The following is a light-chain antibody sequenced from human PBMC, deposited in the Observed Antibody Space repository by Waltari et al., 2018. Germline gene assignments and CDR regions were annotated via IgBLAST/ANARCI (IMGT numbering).Light chain of an antibody. J-gene: IGLJ3*02. CDR1: SSNIGAGYD. V-gene: IGLV1-40*01. Sequence: QSVLTQPPSVSGAPGQRVTISCTGRSSNIGAGYDVPWSQQLPGTAPKLLIYGNSNRPSGVPDRFSGSKSGTSASLAITGLQAEDEADYYCQSYDSSLSGPHWVFGGGTKLTVL. CDR2: GNS. CDR3: QSYDSSLSGPHWV.